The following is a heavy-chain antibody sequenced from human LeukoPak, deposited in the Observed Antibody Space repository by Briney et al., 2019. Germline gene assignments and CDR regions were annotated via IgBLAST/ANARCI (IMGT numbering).Heavy chain of an antibody. Sequence: SVKVSCKASGGTFSSYAISWVRQAPGQGLEWMGRIIPIFGTANYAQKFQGRVTITTDESTSTAYMELSSLRSEDTAVYYCAIREYDILTGYYEMPIDYWGQGTLVTVSS. CDR1: GGTFSSYA. D-gene: IGHD3-9*01. CDR3: AIREYDILTGYYEMPIDY. CDR2: IIPIFGTA. J-gene: IGHJ4*02. V-gene: IGHV1-69*05.